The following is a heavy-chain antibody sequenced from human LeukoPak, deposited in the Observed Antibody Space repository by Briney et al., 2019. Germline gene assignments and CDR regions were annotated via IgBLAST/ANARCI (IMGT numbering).Heavy chain of an antibody. CDR3: AIGLSGSYRIDY. J-gene: IGHJ4*02. Sequence: SSETLSLTCTVSGGSISSYFWNWIRQPPGKGLEWIGYIYDSGSTNYNPSLKSRVTISVDTSKNQFSLKLSSVTAADTTVYYCAIGLSGSYRIDYLGEGTLVTVSS. CDR2: IYDSGST. D-gene: IGHD1-26*01. CDR1: GGSISSYF. V-gene: IGHV4-59*01.